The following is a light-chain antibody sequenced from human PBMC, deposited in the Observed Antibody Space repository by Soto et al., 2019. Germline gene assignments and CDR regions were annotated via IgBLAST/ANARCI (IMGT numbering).Light chain of an antibody. CDR2: EVS. CDR1: SSDVGGFNY. V-gene: IGLV2-14*01. Sequence: QAVVTQPASVSGSPGQSITISCTGTSSDVGGFNYVSWYQQHPGKAPKLLIYEVSNRPSGVSNRFSGSKSGNTASLTISGLQAEDEADYYCSSRTSSSTVIFGGGTKLTVL. CDR3: SSRTSSSTVI. J-gene: IGLJ2*01.